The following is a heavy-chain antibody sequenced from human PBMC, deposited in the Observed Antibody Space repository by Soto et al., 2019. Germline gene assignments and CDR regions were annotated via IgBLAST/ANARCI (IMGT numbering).Heavy chain of an antibody. D-gene: IGHD6-13*01. CDR1: GGSIRSSIYY. V-gene: IGHV4-39*01. CDR2: VYHSGST. J-gene: IGHJ3*01. Sequence: SETLSLTCTVSGGSIRSSIYYWGWIRQPPGKGLQWVGSVYHSGSTYYNPSLRSRVTISVDTSKNQFSLRLSSMTAADTAVYYCARPVGVEQQLVHDAFDLWGQGTMVTVSS. CDR3: ARPVGVEQQLVHDAFDL.